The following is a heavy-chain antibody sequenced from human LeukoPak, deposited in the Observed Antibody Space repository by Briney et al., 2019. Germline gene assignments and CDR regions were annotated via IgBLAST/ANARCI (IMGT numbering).Heavy chain of an antibody. V-gene: IGHV1-18*01. D-gene: IGHD2-15*01. CDR3: ARSSYCSGGSCYSGSFFDY. J-gene: IGHJ4*02. Sequence: ASVKVSCKASGYTFTNYAINWVRQAPGQGLEWMGWINPNSGGTNYAQKFQGRVTITADESTSTAYMELSSLRSEDTAVYYCARSSYCSGGSCYSGSFFDYWGQGTLVTVSS. CDR2: INPNSGGT. CDR1: GYTFTNYA.